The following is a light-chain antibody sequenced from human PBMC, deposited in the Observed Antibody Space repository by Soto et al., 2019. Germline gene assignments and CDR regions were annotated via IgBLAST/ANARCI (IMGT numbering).Light chain of an antibody. Sequence: IQLTQSPSSLSASVGDRVTITCRASQGISSYLAWYQQKPGKAPKLLINAPSTLQSGVPSRFSGSGSGTDFTLTISSLQPEDFATYYCQQLNSYPLTFGGGTKVKIK. V-gene: IGKV1-9*01. CDR1: QGISSY. CDR2: APS. J-gene: IGKJ4*01. CDR3: QQLNSYPLT.